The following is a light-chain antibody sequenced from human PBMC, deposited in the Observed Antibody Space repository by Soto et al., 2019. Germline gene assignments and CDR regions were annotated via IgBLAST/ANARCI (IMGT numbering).Light chain of an antibody. V-gene: IGKV1-5*01. CDR1: QTISSW. J-gene: IGKJ1*01. CDR3: QHYNSYSEA. Sequence: DIQMTQSPSTLSGSVGDRVTITCRASQTISSWLAWYQQKPGKAPKLLIYAASSLHSGVPSRFSGSGSGTDFTLTISSLQPEDFATYYCQHYNSYSEAFGQGTKVDIK. CDR2: AAS.